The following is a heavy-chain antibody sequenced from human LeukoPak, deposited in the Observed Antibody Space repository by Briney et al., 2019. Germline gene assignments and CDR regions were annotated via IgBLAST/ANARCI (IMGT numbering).Heavy chain of an antibody. CDR3: PKDSGGGYCYLDY. D-gene: IGHD2-21*02. Sequence: PGESLRLSCAASGFTFSTYNMHWVRQAPGKGLEWVAVIWYDGSDKYYEDSVKGRFTISRDNSKNTLCLQMNSLRAEDTSVDYCPKDSGGGYCYLDYWGQGNLVTVSS. CDR1: GFTFSTYN. V-gene: IGHV3-33*06. J-gene: IGHJ4*02. CDR2: IWYDGSDK.